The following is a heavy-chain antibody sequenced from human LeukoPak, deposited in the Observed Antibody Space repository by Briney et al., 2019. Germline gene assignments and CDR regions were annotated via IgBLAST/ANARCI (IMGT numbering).Heavy chain of an antibody. Sequence: GGSLRLSCAASGFTFSSYSMNWVRQAPGKGLEWVPFISGRSNYIYYADSVKGRFTISRDNAKNSLYLQMNSLRIEDSAVYYCATDLIHYYASGAKTWGQGTLVTVSS. J-gene: IGHJ5*02. V-gene: IGHV3-21*01. CDR1: GFTFSSYS. D-gene: IGHD3-10*01. CDR2: ISGRSNYI. CDR3: ATDLIHYYASGAKT.